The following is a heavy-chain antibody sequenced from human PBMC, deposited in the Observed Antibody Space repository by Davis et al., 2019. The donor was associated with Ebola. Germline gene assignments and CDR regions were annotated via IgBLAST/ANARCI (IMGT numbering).Heavy chain of an antibody. CDR2: IYYSGFT. D-gene: IGHD5-12*01. J-gene: IGHJ4*02. V-gene: IGHV4-39*01. CDR3: ARHHGGNSGYDLDY. CDR1: GGSISSSDFY. Sequence: MPSETLSLTCTVSGGSISSSDFYWGWIRQPPGKGLEWIGSIYYSGFTNYNPSLKSRATISVDTSKNQFSLKLSSVTAADTAVYYCARHHGGNSGYDLDYWGQGTLVTVSS.